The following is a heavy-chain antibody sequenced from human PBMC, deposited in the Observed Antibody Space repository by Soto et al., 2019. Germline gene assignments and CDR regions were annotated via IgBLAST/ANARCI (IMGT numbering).Heavy chain of an antibody. Sequence: GGALRGSCAAPGVPRSSYAMSWVRQTPEKGLEWVAGISGGGNDRYYADFVQGRFTFSRDNSRNILYLQMNSLRADDTAMYFCARSLFMVAPDNEPFDYWGQGTLVTVSS. D-gene: IGHD5-12*01. CDR3: ARSLFMVAPDNEPFDY. V-gene: IGHV3-23*01. J-gene: IGHJ4*02. CDR1: GVPRSSYA. CDR2: ISGGGNDR.